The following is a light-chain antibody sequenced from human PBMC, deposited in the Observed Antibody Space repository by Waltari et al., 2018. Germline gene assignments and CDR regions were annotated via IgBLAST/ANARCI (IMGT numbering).Light chain of an antibody. CDR2: GAS. CDR3: QQYKNWPPLFT. Sequence: EIVMTQSPATLSVSPGERDTLSCRASQSVSSNLAWYQQKPGQAPRLLIYGASTSATGIPARFSGSGSGTEFTLTISSLQSEDFAVYYCQQYKNWPPLFTFGPGTKVDIK. J-gene: IGKJ3*01. V-gene: IGKV3-15*01. CDR1: QSVSSN.